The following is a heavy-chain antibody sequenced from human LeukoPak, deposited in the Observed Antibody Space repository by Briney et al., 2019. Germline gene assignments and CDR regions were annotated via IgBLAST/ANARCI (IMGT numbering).Heavy chain of an antibody. Sequence: GGSLSLSCAASGFTFRNYWRHWIRQAPGKGLVWVSRIKGDGSHTIYADSVKGRFTISRDNTKNTLYLQMKSLRVEDTALYYCVRDWDHFDFDSWGQGTLVTVSS. CDR2: IKGDGSHT. J-gene: IGHJ5*01. V-gene: IGHV3-74*01. CDR1: GFTFRNYW. CDR3: VRDWDHFDFDS. D-gene: IGHD1-26*01.